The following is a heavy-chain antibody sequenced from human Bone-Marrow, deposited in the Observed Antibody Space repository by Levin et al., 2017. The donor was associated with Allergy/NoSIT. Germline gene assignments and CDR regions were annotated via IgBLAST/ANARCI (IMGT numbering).Heavy chain of an antibody. CDR1: GFTFSSYG. CDR3: AKDLSSSWYPD. V-gene: IGHV3-30*18. CDR2: ISYDGSNK. J-gene: IGHJ4*02. Sequence: LSLTCAASGFTFSSYGMHWVRQAPGKGLEWVAVISYDGSNKYYADSVKGRFTISRDNSKNTLYLQMNSLRAEDTAVYYCAKDLSSSWYPDWGQGTLVTVSS. D-gene: IGHD6-13*01.